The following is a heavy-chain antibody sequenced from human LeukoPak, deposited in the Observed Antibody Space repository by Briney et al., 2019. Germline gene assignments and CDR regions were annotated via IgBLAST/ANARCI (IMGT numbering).Heavy chain of an antibody. D-gene: IGHD3-3*01. CDR1: GFTFSSYW. Sequence: GGSLRLSCVASGFTFSSYWMTWVRQAPGKGLEWVANIKTDGSQIYYVDSVKGRFTISRDNAKNSLYLQMNSLRAEDTAVYYCAKVPNYDFWSGWNWFDPWGQGTLVTVSS. J-gene: IGHJ5*02. CDR3: AKVPNYDFWSGWNWFDP. V-gene: IGHV3-7*03. CDR2: IKTDGSQI.